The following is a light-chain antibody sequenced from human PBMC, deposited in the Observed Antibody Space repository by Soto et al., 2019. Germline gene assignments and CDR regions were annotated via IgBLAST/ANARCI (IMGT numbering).Light chain of an antibody. V-gene: IGKV3-15*01. CDR3: QQYGSSIT. Sequence: EIVMTQSPATLSVSPGERAILSCRASQRVSSDVAWYQQKPGQAHRLLIYGASTRATGIPARFSGSGSGTEFTLTISRLEPEDFAVYYCQQYGSSITFGQGTRLEIK. J-gene: IGKJ5*01. CDR2: GAS. CDR1: QRVSSD.